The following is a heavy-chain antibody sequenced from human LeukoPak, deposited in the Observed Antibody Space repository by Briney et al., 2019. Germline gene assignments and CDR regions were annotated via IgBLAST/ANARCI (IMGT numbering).Heavy chain of an antibody. Sequence: ASVKVFCKASGGTFSSYAISWVRQAPGQGLEWMGGIIPIFGTANYAQKFQGRVTITADESTSTAYMELSSLRSEDTAVYYCARDVEQLVLSDWGQGTLVTVSS. CDR2: IIPIFGTA. D-gene: IGHD6-13*01. CDR1: GGTFSSYA. V-gene: IGHV1-69*13. J-gene: IGHJ4*02. CDR3: ARDVEQLVLSD.